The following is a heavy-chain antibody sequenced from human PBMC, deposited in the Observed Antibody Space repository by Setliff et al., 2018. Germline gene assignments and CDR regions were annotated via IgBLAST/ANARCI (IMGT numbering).Heavy chain of an antibody. D-gene: IGHD5-18*01. CDR3: ARDRRGYSYGSLGYYYYYMDV. CDR2: IYTSGST. CDR1: GGSISSYY. V-gene: IGHV4-4*07. J-gene: IGHJ6*03. Sequence: SETLSLTCTVSGGSISSYYWSWIRQPAGKGLEWIGRIYTSGSTNYNPSLKSRVTMSVDTSKNQFSLKLSSVTAADTDVYYCARDRRGYSYGSLGYYYYYMDVWGKGTTVTVSS.